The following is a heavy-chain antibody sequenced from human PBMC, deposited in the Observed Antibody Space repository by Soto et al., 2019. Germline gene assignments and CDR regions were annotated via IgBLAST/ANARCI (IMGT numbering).Heavy chain of an antibody. Sequence: GASVKVSCKASGYTFTGYYMHWVRQAPGQGLEWMGWINPNSGGTNYAQKFQGWVTMTRDTSISTAYMELSRLRSDDTAVYYCARGLLGSSLYGMDVWGQGTTVTVAS. V-gene: IGHV1-2*04. J-gene: IGHJ6*02. CDR3: ARGLLGSSLYGMDV. D-gene: IGHD2-15*01. CDR1: GYTFTGYY. CDR2: INPNSGGT.